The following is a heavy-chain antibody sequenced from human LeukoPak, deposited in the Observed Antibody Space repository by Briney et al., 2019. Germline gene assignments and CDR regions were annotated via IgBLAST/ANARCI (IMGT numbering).Heavy chain of an antibody. CDR3: TTGLWFGELLSSWYFDY. V-gene: IGHV3-15*01. J-gene: IGHJ4*02. CDR2: IKSKTDGGTT. Sequence: GGSLRLSCAASGFTFSNAWMSWVRQAPGKGLEWVGRIKSKTDGGTTDYAAPVKGRFTISRDDSKNTLYLQMNSLKIEDTAVYYCTTGLWFGELLSSWYFDYWGQGTLVTVSS. D-gene: IGHD3-10*01. CDR1: GFTFSNAW.